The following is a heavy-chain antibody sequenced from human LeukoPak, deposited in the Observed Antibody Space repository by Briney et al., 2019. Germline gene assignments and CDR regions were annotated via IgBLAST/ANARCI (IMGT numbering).Heavy chain of an antibody. Sequence: GASVKVSCKASGYTFTSYFMHCVRQPPGQGLAGMGIINPSGGSTNHAQKFQGRVTLTRDTSTSTVYMELSSLISEDTAVYYCARGRRIVVVPAAIHYYYYYGMDVWGQGTTVTVSS. CDR2: INPSGGST. D-gene: IGHD2-2*02. CDR1: GYTFTSYF. J-gene: IGHJ6*02. V-gene: IGHV1-46*01. CDR3: ARGRRIVVVPAAIHYYYYYGMDV.